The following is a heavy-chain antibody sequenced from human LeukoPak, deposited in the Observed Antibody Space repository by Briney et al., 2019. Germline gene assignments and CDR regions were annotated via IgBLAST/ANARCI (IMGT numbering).Heavy chain of an antibody. CDR2: ISYDGSNK. D-gene: IGHD3-10*01. J-gene: IGHJ4*02. Sequence: GGSLRLSCAASGFTFSSYRMHWVRQAPGKGLEWVAVISYDGSNKYYADSVKGRFTISRDNSKNTLYLQMNSLRAEDTAVYYCVLLWFGELSPGDYWGQGTLVTVSS. V-gene: IGHV3-30-3*01. CDR3: VLLWFGELSPGDY. CDR1: GFTFSSYR.